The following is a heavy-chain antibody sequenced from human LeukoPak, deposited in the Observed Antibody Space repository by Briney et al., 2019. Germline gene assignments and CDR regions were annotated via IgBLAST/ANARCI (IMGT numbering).Heavy chain of an antibody. J-gene: IGHJ5*02. D-gene: IGHD6-13*01. CDR3: ARDRVAAAGTNWFDP. CDR1: GFTFSSYW. CDR2: IKQDGSEK. V-gene: IGHV3-7*03. Sequence: GGSLRLSCAASGFTFSSYWMSWVRQAPGKGLEWVANIKQDGSEKYYVDSVKGRFTISRDNAKNSQYLQMNSLRAEDTAVYYCARDRVAAAGTNWFDPWGQGTLVTVSS.